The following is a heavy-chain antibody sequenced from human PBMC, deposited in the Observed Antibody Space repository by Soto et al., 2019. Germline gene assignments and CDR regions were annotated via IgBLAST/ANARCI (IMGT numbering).Heavy chain of an antibody. V-gene: IGHV4-34*01. CDR2: INHSGST. D-gene: IGHD4-4*01. CDR3: ARLVGDYGNPNLFDY. CDR1: GGSFSGYY. Sequence: SETLSLTCAVYGGSFSGYYWSWIRQPPGKGLEWIGEINHSGSTNYNPSLKSRVTISVDTSKNQFSPKLSSVTAADTAVYYCARLVGDYGNPNLFDYWGQGTLVTVSS. J-gene: IGHJ4*02.